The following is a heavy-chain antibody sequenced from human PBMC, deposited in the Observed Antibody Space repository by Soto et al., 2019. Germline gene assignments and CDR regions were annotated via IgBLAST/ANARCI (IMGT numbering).Heavy chain of an antibody. V-gene: IGHV3-9*01. CDR1: GFTFDDYA. Sequence: EVQLVESGGGLVQPGRSLRLSCAASGFTFDDYAMHWVRQAPGKGLEWVSGISWNSGSIGYADSVKGRFTISRDNAKNSPYLQMNSLRAEDTALYYCAKDVGHCSGGSCYSRYYGMDVWGQGTTVTVSS. D-gene: IGHD2-15*01. CDR2: ISWNSGSI. CDR3: AKDVGHCSGGSCYSRYYGMDV. J-gene: IGHJ6*02.